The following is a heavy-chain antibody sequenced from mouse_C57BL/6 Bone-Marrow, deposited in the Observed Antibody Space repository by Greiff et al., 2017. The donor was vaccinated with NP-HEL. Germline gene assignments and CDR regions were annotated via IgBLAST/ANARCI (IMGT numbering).Heavy chain of an antibody. J-gene: IGHJ2*01. V-gene: IGHV1-61*01. CDR2: IYPSDSET. Sequence: QVQLQQPGAELVRPGSSVKLSCKASGYNFTSYWLDWVKQRPGQGLEWIGNIYPSDSETHYNQQFKDKATLTVDKSSSTAYRQLSSLTSEDSAVYYCARGGLRLANWDFDYWGQGTTLTVSS. CDR1: GYNFTSYW. D-gene: IGHD4-1*01. CDR3: ARGGLRLANWDFDY.